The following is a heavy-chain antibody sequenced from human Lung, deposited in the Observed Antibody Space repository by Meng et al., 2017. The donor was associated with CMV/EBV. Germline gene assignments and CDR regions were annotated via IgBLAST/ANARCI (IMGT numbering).Heavy chain of an antibody. Sequence: QVQLQESGPGRVNPSGTLSLTCAGSGGSISSSNWWSWVRQPPGKGLEWIGEIYHSGSTNYNPSLKSRVTISVDKSKNQFSLKLSSVTAADTAVYYCASFPPPGKQWLVTDYWGQGTLVTVSS. J-gene: IGHJ4*02. CDR1: GGSISSSNW. D-gene: IGHD6-19*01. CDR2: IYHSGST. CDR3: ASFPPPGKQWLVTDY. V-gene: IGHV4-4*02.